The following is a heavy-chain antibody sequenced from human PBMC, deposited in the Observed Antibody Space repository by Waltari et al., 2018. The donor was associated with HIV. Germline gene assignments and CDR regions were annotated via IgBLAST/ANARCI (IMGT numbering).Heavy chain of an antibody. J-gene: IGHJ6*02. CDR3: AKELRFLSRYFGMDV. CDR1: EFTFSSYG. V-gene: IGHV3-30*02. Sequence: QVQLVESGGGVVQPGGSLRLSCAASEFTFSSYGMHWVRQAPGKGLEWVAFIRHDGSNKDYADSVKGRFTITRDNPKNTLYLQMNSLRAEDTAMYYCAKELRFLSRYFGMDVWGQGTTVTVSS. D-gene: IGHD3-3*01. CDR2: IRHDGSNK.